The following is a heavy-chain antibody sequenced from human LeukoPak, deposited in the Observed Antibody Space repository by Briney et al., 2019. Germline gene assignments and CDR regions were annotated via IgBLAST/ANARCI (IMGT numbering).Heavy chain of an antibody. CDR1: GYTFTGYY. CDR3: AKDRGVRSYIVVVPAAQPSFDY. D-gene: IGHD2-2*01. Sequence: GASVKVSCKASGYTFTGYYMHWVRQAPGQGLEWMGWINPNSGGTNYAQKFQGWVTMTRDTSISTAYMELSRLRSDDTAVYYCAKDRGVRSYIVVVPAAQPSFDYWGQGTLVTVSS. J-gene: IGHJ4*02. CDR2: INPNSGGT. V-gene: IGHV1-2*04.